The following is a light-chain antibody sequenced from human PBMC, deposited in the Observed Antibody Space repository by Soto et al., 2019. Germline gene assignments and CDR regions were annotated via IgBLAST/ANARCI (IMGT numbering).Light chain of an antibody. CDR1: QSVTNNY. CDR2: AAS. J-gene: IGKJ1*01. CDR3: QQYGSSPLT. Sequence: EIVLTQSPGTLSLAPGERPTLSCRASQSVTNNYLAWYLQKPGQAPKVLIHAASGRTTGIPDRFRGSGSGTDFTLTISRLEPEDFAVYYCQQYGSSPLTFGQGTQVEIK. V-gene: IGKV3-20*01.